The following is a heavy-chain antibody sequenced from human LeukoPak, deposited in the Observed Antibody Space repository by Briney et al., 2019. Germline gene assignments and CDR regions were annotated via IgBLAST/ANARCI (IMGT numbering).Heavy chain of an antibody. Sequence: SQTLSLTCTVSGDSISSGDYYWSWIRQPAGKGLEWIGEINHSGSTNYNPSLKSRVTISVDTSKNQCSLKLSSVTAADTAVYYCARGRRYCSGGSCYPAGRYYYYCYMDVWGKGTTVTVSS. CDR1: GDSISSGDYY. CDR2: INHSGST. J-gene: IGHJ6*03. V-gene: IGHV4-61*09. D-gene: IGHD2-15*01. CDR3: ARGRRYCSGGSCYPAGRYYYYCYMDV.